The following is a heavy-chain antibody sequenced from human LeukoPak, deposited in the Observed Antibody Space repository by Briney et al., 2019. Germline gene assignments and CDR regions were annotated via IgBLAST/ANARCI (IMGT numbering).Heavy chain of an antibody. D-gene: IGHD1-26*01. J-gene: IGHJ4*02. V-gene: IGHV1-46*01. CDR2: INPSGGST. CDR1: GYTFTSYY. Sequence: GASVKVSCKASGYTFTSYYMHWVRQAPGQGLEWMGIINPSGGSTSYAQKFQGRVTMTRDTSTSTVCMELSSLRSEDTAVYYCARVIEIGGSLDYWGQGTLVTVSS. CDR3: ARVIEIGGSLDY.